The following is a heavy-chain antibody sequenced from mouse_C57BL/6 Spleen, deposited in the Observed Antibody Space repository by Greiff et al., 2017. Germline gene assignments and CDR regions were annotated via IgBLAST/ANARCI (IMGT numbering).Heavy chain of an antibody. CDR1: GYSFTGYF. CDR2: INPYNGDT. Sequence: VQLQQSGPELVKPGDSVKISCKASGYSFTGYFMNWVMQSHGKSLEWIGRINPYNGDTFYNQKFKGKATLTVDKSSSTAHMELQSLTSEDSAVYYCARSTGPYAMDYWGQGTSVTVSS. J-gene: IGHJ4*01. V-gene: IGHV1-20*01. CDR3: ARSTGPYAMDY.